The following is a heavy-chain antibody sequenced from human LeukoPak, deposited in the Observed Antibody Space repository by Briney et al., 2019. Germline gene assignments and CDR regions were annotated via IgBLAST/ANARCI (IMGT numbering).Heavy chain of an antibody. CDR3: TRDEAAATN. CDR2: IKQDGREK. D-gene: IGHD6-13*01. V-gene: IGHV3-7*01. J-gene: IGHJ4*02. Sequence: GGSLRLSCAGSGFTFSSYWMTWVRQAPGKGPEWVANIKQDGREKHYVDSVKGRFTISRDNAKSSLYLQMNSLRAEDTAVYYCTRDEAAATNWGQGTLVTVSS. CDR1: GFTFSSYW.